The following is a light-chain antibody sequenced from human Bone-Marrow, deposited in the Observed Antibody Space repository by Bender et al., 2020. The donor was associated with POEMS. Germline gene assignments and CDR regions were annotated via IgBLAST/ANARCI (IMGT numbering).Light chain of an antibody. CDR3: AAWDDSVNDAV. J-gene: IGLJ7*01. CDR1: SSNTGSGYD. Sequence: QSVLTQPPSVSGAPGQRVTISCTGSSSNTGSGYDINWYQHLPGTAPKLLIYGYNNRPSGVPDRFSGSKSGNTASLTVSGLQAEDEADYYCAAWDDSVNDAVFGGGTQLTVL. V-gene: IGLV1-40*01. CDR2: GYN.